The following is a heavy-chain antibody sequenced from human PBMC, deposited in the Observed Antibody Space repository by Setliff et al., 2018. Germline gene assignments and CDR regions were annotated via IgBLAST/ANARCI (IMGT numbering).Heavy chain of an antibody. D-gene: IGHD2-15*01. V-gene: IGHV4-61*09. Sequence: KTSETLSLTCTVSGDSISSRPYYWGWFRQPAEKELEWIGQIYTSWSTNYNPSLKSRVTLSLDTAKNQFSLELRAVTAADTALYYCARENGYCSGGACYFMFDYWGQGTLVTVS. J-gene: IGHJ4*02. CDR1: GDSISSRPYY. CDR3: ARENGYCSGGACYFMFDY. CDR2: IYTSWST.